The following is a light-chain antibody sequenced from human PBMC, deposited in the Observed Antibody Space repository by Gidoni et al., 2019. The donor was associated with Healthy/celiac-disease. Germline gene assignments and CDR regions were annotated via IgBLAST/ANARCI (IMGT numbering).Light chain of an antibody. CDR2: AAS. Sequence: DIQMTQSPSSLSASVGDRVTITCRASQSISSYLNWYQQKPGKAPKLLIYAASSLQSGVPSRFSGSGSGTDLPLTLSSLQPADFAPSYCQQSYSTPLTFGGGTKVELQ. J-gene: IGKJ4*01. CDR1: QSISSY. V-gene: IGKV1-39*01. CDR3: QQSYSTPLT.